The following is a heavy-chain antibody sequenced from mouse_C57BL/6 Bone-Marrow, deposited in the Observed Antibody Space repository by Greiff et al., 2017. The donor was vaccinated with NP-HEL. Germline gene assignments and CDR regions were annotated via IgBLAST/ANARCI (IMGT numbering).Heavy chain of an antibody. V-gene: IGHV5-6*01. CDR2: ISSGGSYT. CDR3: ARQTGKKGYAMDY. D-gene: IGHD4-1*01. J-gene: IGHJ4*01. Sequence: VQLKESGGDLVKPGGSLKLSCAASGFTFSSYGMSWVRQTPDKRLEWVATISSGGSYTYYPDSVKGRFTISRDNAKNTLYLQMSSLKSEDTAMYYCARQTGKKGYAMDYWGQGTSVTVSS. CDR1: GFTFSSYG.